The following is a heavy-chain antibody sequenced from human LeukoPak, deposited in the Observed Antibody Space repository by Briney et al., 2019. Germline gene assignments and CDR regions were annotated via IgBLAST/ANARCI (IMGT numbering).Heavy chain of an antibody. CDR2: IYYSGST. V-gene: IGHV4-30-4*01. CDR3: QYFVAAGFGY. D-gene: IGHD6-13*01. Sequence: PSETLSLTCTVSGGSISSGDYYWSWIRQPPGKGLEWIGYIYYSGSTYYNPSLTSRATISVDTSKNQFSLKLSSVTAADTAVHYCQYFVAAGFGYWGQGTLVTVSS. J-gene: IGHJ4*02. CDR1: GGSISSGDYY.